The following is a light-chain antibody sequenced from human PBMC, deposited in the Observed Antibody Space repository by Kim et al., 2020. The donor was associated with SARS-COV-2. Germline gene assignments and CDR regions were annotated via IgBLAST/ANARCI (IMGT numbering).Light chain of an antibody. CDR2: NAS. CDR3: QQRNNWPPIT. J-gene: IGKJ5*01. CDR1: QSVSSN. V-gene: IGKV3-11*01. Sequence: SPGERATLACWARQSVSSNLAWYQQKPGQAPRLLIYNASNRATGIPARFSGSGSGTDFTLTISSLDPEDFAVYYCQQRNNWPPITFGQGTRLEIK.